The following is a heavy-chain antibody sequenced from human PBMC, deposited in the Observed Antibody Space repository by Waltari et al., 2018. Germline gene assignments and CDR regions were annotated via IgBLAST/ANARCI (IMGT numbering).Heavy chain of an antibody. V-gene: IGHV4-59*11. D-gene: IGHD4-17*01. CDR1: GGSISSHY. CDR3: ARASYGDYDSAFDI. CDR2: IYYSGST. Sequence: QVQLQESGPGLVKPSETLSLTCTASGGSISSHYWSWIRQPPGKGLEWIGYIYYSGSTNYNPSLKSRVTISVDTSKNQFSLKLSSVTAADTAVYYCARASYGDYDSAFDIWGQGTMVTVSS. J-gene: IGHJ3*02.